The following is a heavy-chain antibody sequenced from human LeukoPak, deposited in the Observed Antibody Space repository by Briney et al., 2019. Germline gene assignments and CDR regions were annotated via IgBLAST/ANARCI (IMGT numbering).Heavy chain of an antibody. V-gene: IGHV3-15*01. CDR2: IKRKTDGGTT. J-gene: IGHJ4*02. Sequence: GGSLRLSYAASGFSFDNAWMNWARQAPGKGLEWVGRIKRKTDGGTTDYATPVKGRFTISRDDSKNTLYLQMNSLKTEDTAMYYCTTESKLDGQFYYWGQGTLVTVSS. CDR1: GFSFDNAW. D-gene: IGHD5-24*01. CDR3: TTESKLDGQFYY.